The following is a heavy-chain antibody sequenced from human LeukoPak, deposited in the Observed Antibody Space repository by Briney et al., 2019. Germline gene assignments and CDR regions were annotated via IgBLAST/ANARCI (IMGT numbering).Heavy chain of an antibody. J-gene: IGHJ6*02. V-gene: IGHV1-2*02. Sequence: ASVKVSCKASGYTFTGYYMHWVRQAPGQGLEWMGWINPNSGGTNYAQKFQGRVTMTRDTPISTAYMELSRLRSDDMGVYYCARDRFWSGTYPDYYGMDVWGQGTTVTVSS. CDR3: ARDRFWSGTYPDYYGMDV. CDR1: GYTFTGYY. D-gene: IGHD3-3*01. CDR2: INPNSGGT.